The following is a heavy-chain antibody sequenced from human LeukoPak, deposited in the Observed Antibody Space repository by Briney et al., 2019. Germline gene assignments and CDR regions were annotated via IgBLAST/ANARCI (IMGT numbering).Heavy chain of an antibody. Sequence: SETLSLTCTVSSASINSHSWSWIRQPPGKGLEWIGYISKTGSTNYNPSLKSRVTISLDTSKNEVSLNLSSVIAADTAVYFCARVPLGIGGRGLYYYYGLDVWGQGTTVTVSS. D-gene: IGHD1-26*01. CDR3: ARVPLGIGGRGLYYYYGLDV. V-gene: IGHV4-59*11. J-gene: IGHJ6*02. CDR1: SASINSHS. CDR2: ISKTGST.